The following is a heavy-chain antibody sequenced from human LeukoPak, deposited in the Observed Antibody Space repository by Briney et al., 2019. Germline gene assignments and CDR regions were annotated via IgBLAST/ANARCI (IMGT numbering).Heavy chain of an antibody. Sequence: SGGSLRLSCAASGFTFSSYFMSWVRQAPGKGLEWVSAISGSGGSTYYADSVKGRFIISRDNSKNTLYLQMNSLRAEDTAVYFCARGMTGPDYWGQGALVTVSS. CDR2: ISGSGGST. D-gene: IGHD3-9*01. J-gene: IGHJ4*02. V-gene: IGHV3-23*01. CDR1: GFTFSSYF. CDR3: ARGMTGPDY.